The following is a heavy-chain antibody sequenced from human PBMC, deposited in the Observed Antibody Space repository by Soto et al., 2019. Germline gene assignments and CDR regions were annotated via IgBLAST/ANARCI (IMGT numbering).Heavy chain of an antibody. D-gene: IGHD3-10*01. V-gene: IGHV4-34*01. J-gene: IGHJ1*01. CDR3: ARAGFSTMVRGVIITGKYFQH. Sequence: SETLSLTCAVYGGSFSGYYWSWIRQPPGKGLEWIGEINHSGSTNYNPSLKSRVTISVDTSKNQFSLKLSSVTAADTAVYYCARAGFSTMVRGVIITGKYFQHWGQGTLVTVSS. CDR2: INHSGST. CDR1: GGSFSGYY.